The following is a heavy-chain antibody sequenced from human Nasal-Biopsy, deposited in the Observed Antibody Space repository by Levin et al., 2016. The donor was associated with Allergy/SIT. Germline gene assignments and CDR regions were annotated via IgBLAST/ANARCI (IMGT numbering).Heavy chain of an antibody. CDR3: ARAHGDSSLPRLQFFDY. CDR1: GFSLSFYG. Sequence: GGSLRLSCAASGFSLSFYGMHWVRQAPGKGLEWISFIFYDGSSKIYAESVKGRFTISRDHSRNTLYLQMNSLRADDTALYYCARAHGDSSLPRLQFFDYWGQGALVTVSS. CDR2: IFYDGSSK. D-gene: IGHD5-24*01. J-gene: IGHJ4*02. V-gene: IGHV3-30*12.